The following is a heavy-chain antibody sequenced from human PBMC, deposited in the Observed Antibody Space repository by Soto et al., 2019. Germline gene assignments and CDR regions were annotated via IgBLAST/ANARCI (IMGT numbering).Heavy chain of an antibody. CDR3: ARDRGSYYYGMDV. Sequence: ASVKVSCKASGYTFTSYGISWVRQAPGQRLEWMGWINACNGNTKYSQKFQGRVTITRGTSASTAYMELSSLRSEDTAVYYCARDRGSYYYGMDVWGQGTTVTVSS. CDR2: INACNGNT. CDR1: GYTFTSYG. D-gene: IGHD1-26*01. J-gene: IGHJ6*02. V-gene: IGHV1-3*01.